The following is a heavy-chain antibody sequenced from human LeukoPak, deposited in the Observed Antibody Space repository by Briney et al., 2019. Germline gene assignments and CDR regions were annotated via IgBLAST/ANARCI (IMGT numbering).Heavy chain of an antibody. CDR2: ISYDGSNE. CDR1: GFTFRSYG. Sequence: GGSLRLSCAASGFTFRSYGMHWVRQAPGKGLEWVAIISYDGSNEYHADSVKGRFTISKDNAKNTVYLQMNNLRAEDTAVYYCVSFYETYWGRGTLVTVSS. D-gene: IGHD2-2*01. CDR3: VSFYETY. J-gene: IGHJ4*02. V-gene: IGHV3-30*03.